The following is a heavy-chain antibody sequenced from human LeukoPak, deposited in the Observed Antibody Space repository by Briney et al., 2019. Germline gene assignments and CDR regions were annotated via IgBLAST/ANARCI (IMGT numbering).Heavy chain of an antibody. D-gene: IGHD3-16*02. J-gene: IGHJ4*02. V-gene: IGHV1-46*01. CDR3: ARDALRLGELSLSFDY. CDR2: INPSGGST. Sequence: AASVKVSCKASGYTFTSYGISWVRLAPGQGLEWMGTINPSGGSTRYAQKFQGRVTMTRDMSTSTVYMELSSLRSEDTAVYYCARDALRLGELSLSFDYWGQGTLVTVSS. CDR1: GYTFTSYG.